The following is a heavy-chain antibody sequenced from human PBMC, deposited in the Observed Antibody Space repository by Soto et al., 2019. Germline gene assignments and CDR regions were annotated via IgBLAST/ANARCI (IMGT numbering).Heavy chain of an antibody. V-gene: IGHV6-1*01. Sequence: SQTLSLTCAISGDSVSSSSAAWNWIRQSPSRGLEWLGRTYYRSKWYNDYAVSVKSRITINPDTSKNQFSLQLNSVTPEDTAVYYCALQNCSSTSCYTAYYGMDVWGQGTTVTVSS. J-gene: IGHJ6*02. CDR2: TYYRSKWYN. D-gene: IGHD2-2*02. CDR3: ALQNCSSTSCYTAYYGMDV. CDR1: GDSVSSSSAA.